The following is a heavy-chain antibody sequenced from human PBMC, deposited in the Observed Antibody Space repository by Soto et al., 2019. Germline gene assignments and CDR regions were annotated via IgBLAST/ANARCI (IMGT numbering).Heavy chain of an antibody. CDR2: IYYSGST. V-gene: IGHV4-30-4*01. CDR3: ARDGGDSSGYFGQTLSAFDI. J-gene: IGHJ3*02. CDR1: GGSISSGDYY. D-gene: IGHD3-22*01. Sequence: SETLSLTCTVSGGSISSGDYYWSWIRQPPGKGLEWIGYIYYSGSTYYNPSLKSRVTISVDTSKSQFSLKLSSVTAADTAVYYCARDGGDSSGYFGQTLSAFDIWGQGTMVTVSS.